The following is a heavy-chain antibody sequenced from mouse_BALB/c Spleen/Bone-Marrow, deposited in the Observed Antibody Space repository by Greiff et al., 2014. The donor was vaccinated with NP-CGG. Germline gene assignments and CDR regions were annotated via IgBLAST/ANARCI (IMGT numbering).Heavy chain of an antibody. CDR2: ISYDGSN. V-gene: IGHV3-6*02. Sequence: VQLQQSGPGLVKPSQSLSLTCSVTGYSITSGYYWNWIRQFPGNKLEWMGYISYDGSNNYNPSLKNRISITRDTSKNQFFLKLNSVTTEDTATYYCARWLLHYYAMDYWGRGTSVTVSS. D-gene: IGHD2-3*01. CDR1: GYSITSGYY. CDR3: ARWLLHYYAMDY. J-gene: IGHJ4*01.